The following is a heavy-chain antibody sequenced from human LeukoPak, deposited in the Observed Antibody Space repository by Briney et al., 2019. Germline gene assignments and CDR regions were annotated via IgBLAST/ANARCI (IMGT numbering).Heavy chain of an antibody. CDR2: FDPEDGET. CDR3: ARVDGYNSEIPVDAFDI. Sequence: ASVKVSCKVSGYTLTELSMHWVRQAPGKGLEWMGGFDPEDGETIYAQKFQGRVTMTEDTSTDTAYMELSSLRSEDTAVYYCARVDGYNSEIPVDAFDIWGQGTMVTVSS. D-gene: IGHD5-24*01. V-gene: IGHV1-24*01. J-gene: IGHJ3*02. CDR1: GYTLTELS.